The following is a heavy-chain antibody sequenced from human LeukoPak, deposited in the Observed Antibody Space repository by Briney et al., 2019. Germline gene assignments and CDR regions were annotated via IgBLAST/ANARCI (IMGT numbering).Heavy chain of an antibody. V-gene: IGHV4-39*07. CDR1: GGSISSSSYY. CDR3: ARNPYDYVWGSYPQNYFDS. Sequence: SETLSLTCTVSGGSISSSSYYWGWIRQPPGKGLEWIGSIYYSGSTYYNPSLKSRVTISVDTSKNQFSLKLSSVTAADTAVYYCARNPYDYVWGSYPQNYFDSWGQGTLVTVSS. J-gene: IGHJ4*02. CDR2: IYYSGST. D-gene: IGHD3-16*02.